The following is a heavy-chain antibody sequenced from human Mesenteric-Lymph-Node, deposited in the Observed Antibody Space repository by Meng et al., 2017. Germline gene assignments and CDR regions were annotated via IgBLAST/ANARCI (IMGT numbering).Heavy chain of an antibody. J-gene: IGHJ4*02. D-gene: IGHD3-10*01. CDR3: TREYASGSYYGY. CDR2: ISSDGSDK. CDR1: GFTFSSYS. Sequence: SCAASGFTFSSYSIHWVRQAPGKGLEWVAVISSDGSDKYYADSVKGRFTISRDNSKNTLYLQMNSLRAEDTALYYCTREYASGSYYGYWGQGTLVTVSS. V-gene: IGHV3-30*01.